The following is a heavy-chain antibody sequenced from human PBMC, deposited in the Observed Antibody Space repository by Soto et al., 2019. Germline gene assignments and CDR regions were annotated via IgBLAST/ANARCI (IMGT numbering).Heavy chain of an antibody. J-gene: IGHJ3*02. CDR1: GYTFTSYY. CDR3: ARPDSSSCPGCAFDI. Sequence: GASVKVSCKASGYTFTSYYMHWVRQAPGQGLEWMGIINPSGGSTSYAQKFQGRVTMTRDTSTSTAYMELSSLRSEDTAVYYCARPDSSSCPGCAFDIWGQGTMVTVSS. D-gene: IGHD6-13*01. CDR2: INPSGGST. V-gene: IGHV1-46*03.